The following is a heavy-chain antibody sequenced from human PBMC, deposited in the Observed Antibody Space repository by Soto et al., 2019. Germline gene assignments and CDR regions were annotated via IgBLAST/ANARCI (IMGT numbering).Heavy chain of an antibody. V-gene: IGHV4-4*07. CDR1: GGSISSYY. J-gene: IGHJ5*02. CDR3: TRDLLEAAAGNKWFDP. CDR2: IYTSGST. D-gene: IGHD6-13*01. Sequence: PSETLSLTGTVSGGSISSYYCSWIRQPAWKGLEWIGRIYTSGSTNYNPSLKSRVTMSVDTSKNQFSLKLSSVTAADTAVYYCTRDLLEAAAGNKWFDPWGQGTLVTVSS.